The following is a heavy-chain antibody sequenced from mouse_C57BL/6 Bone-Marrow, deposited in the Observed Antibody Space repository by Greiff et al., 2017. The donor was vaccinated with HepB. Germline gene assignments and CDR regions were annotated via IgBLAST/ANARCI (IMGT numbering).Heavy chain of an antibody. CDR1: GYTFTSYW. V-gene: IGHV1-7*01. Sequence: FQLQQSGAELAKPGASVKLSCKASGYTFTSYWMHWVKQSPAQGLEWIGYIHPSSGYTKYNQKFKDKATLTADKSSSTAYMQLSSLTYEDSAVYYCARKGYGYAGRYYFDYWGQGTTLTVSS. CDR3: ARKGYGYAGRYYFDY. J-gene: IGHJ2*01. CDR2: IHPSSGYT. D-gene: IGHD2-2*01.